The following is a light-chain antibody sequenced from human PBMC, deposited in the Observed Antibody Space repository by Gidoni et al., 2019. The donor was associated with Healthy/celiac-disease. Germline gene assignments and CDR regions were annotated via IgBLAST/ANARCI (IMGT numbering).Light chain of an antibody. V-gene: IGLV2-23*02. CDR2: EVS. J-gene: IGLJ2*01. CDR3: CADAGSSTFPVV. Sequence: QSALTQPASVSGSPGQSITISCTGTSSDVGSYNLVSWYQQHPAKAPKLRIYEVSKRPSGGANRFSGSKSGNTASLTISGRQAEDEADDYCCADAGSSTFPVVFGGGTKLTVL. CDR1: SSDVGSYNL.